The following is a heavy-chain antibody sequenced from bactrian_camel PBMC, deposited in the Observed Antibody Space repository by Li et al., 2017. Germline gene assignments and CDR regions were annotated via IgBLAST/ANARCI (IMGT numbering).Heavy chain of an antibody. CDR2: IDDDSSTT. Sequence: VQLVESGGGLVQPGGSLRLSCAASGFTFSNYGMIWVRQAPGKGLEYVSAIDDDSSTTRYADSVKDRFTISRDNAKNTLYLQMHSLKTEDTAVYYCATDYMFRGRGNYWGQGTQVTVSS. V-gene: IGHV3S1*01. J-gene: IGHJ4*01. CDR1: GFTFSNYG. CDR3: ATDYMFRGRGNY.